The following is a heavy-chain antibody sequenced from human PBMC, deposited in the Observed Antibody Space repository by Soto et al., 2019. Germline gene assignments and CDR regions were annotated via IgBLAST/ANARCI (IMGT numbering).Heavy chain of an antibody. CDR2: INHSGST. V-gene: IGHV4-34*01. Sequence: PSETLSLTCAVYGGSFSGYCWSWIRQPPGKGLEWIGEINHSGSTNYNPSLKSRVTISVDTSKNQFSLKLSSVTAADTAVYYCARWPQLEPRFDYWGQGTLVTVSS. CDR3: ARWPQLEPRFDY. CDR1: GGSFSGYC. J-gene: IGHJ4*02. D-gene: IGHD1-1*01.